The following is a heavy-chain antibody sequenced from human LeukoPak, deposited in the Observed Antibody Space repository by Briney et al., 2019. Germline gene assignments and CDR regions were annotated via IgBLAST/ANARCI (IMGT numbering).Heavy chain of an antibody. V-gene: IGHV3-48*04. J-gene: IGHJ4*02. Sequence: PGGSLRLSCAASGFTFSSYWMHWVRQAPGKGLEWVSYISSSSSTIYYADSVKGRFTISRDNAKNSLYLQMNSLRAEDTAVYYCAREPNPWWLRGAEDYWGQGTLVTVSS. CDR2: ISSSSSTI. CDR1: GFTFSSYW. CDR3: AREPNPWWLRGAEDY. D-gene: IGHD5-12*01.